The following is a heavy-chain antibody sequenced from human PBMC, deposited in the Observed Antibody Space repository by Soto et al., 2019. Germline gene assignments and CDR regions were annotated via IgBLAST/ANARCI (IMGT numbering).Heavy chain of an antibody. D-gene: IGHD2-2*01. V-gene: IGHV4-59*01. J-gene: IGHJ5*02. CDR3: ARAAAANWFDP. CDR1: GGSISSYY. CDR2: IYYSGST. Sequence: SETLSLTCTVSGGSISSYYWSWIRQPPGKGLEWIGYIYYSGSTNYNPSLKSRVTISVDTSKNQFSLKLSSVTAADTAVYYCARAAAANWFDPRGQGTLVTVSS.